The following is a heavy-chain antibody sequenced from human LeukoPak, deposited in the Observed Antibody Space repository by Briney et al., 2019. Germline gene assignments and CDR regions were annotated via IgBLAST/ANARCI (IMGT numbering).Heavy chain of an antibody. CDR2: INHSEST. CDR3: ARAGLGILTGYCLNP. D-gene: IGHD3-9*01. CDR1: GGSFSGYY. Sequence: SETLSLTCAVYGGSFSGYYWSWIRQPPGKGLEWIGEINHSESTNYNPSLKSRVTTSVDTSKNQFSLKRSSVTAADTAVYYCARAGLGILTGYCLNPWGQGTLVSVS. J-gene: IGHJ5*02. V-gene: IGHV4-34*01.